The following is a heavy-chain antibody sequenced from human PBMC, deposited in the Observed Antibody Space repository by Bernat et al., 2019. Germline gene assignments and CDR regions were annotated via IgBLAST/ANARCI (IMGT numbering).Heavy chain of an antibody. CDR1: GFTFSGSA. J-gene: IGHJ4*02. D-gene: IGHD5-12*01. CDR3: TRLSGYDDY. V-gene: IGHV3-73*01. CDR2: IRSKADSYAT. Sequence: EVQLVESGGGLVQPGGSLKLSCAASGFTFSGSAMHWVRQASGKGLEWVGRIRSKADSYATAYAASVKGRFTISRDDSKNTAYLQMNSLKTEDTAVYYCTRLSGYDDYWGQGTLVTVSS.